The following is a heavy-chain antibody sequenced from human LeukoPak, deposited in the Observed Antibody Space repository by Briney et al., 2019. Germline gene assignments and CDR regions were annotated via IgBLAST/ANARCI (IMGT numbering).Heavy chain of an antibody. CDR1: GFIFSDSA. CDR2: IRSKINNYAT. CDR3: ARLQDVVITASCDY. D-gene: IGHD2-15*01. Sequence: AGGSLRLSCAASGFIFSDSAIHWVRQASGKGLEWVGRIRSKINNYATAYTASVKGRFTISRDDAKNTAYLQMNSLKTEDTAVYYCARLQDVVITASCDYWGQGTLVTVSS. J-gene: IGHJ4*02. V-gene: IGHV3-73*01.